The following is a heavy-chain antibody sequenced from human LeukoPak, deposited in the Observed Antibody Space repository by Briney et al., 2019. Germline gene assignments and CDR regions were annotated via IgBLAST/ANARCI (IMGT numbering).Heavy chain of an antibody. Sequence: SETLSLTCTVSGGSISSSSYYWGWIRQPPGKGLEWIGSIYYSGSTYYNPSLKSRVTISVDTSKNQFSLKLSSVTAEDTAVYYCAKSSVGFGELLYGAFDIWGQGTMVTVSS. CDR3: AKSSVGFGELLYGAFDI. J-gene: IGHJ3*02. D-gene: IGHD3-10*01. CDR1: GGSISSSSYY. V-gene: IGHV4-39*07. CDR2: IYYSGST.